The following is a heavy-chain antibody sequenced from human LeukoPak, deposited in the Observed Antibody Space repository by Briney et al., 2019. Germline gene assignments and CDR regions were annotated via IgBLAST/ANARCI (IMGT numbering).Heavy chain of an antibody. J-gene: IGHJ2*01. V-gene: IGHV3-48*03. CDR1: GFTFSNYE. CDR2: ISSSGSTM. Sequence: GGSLRLSCAASGFTFSNYELNWVRQAPGKGLEWVSYISSSGSTMHHADSVKGRFTISRDNAKNSLYLQMNSLRAEDTAVYYCARDLYYYDSSGYSRYFDLWGRGTLVTVSS. D-gene: IGHD3-22*01. CDR3: ARDLYYYDSSGYSRYFDL.